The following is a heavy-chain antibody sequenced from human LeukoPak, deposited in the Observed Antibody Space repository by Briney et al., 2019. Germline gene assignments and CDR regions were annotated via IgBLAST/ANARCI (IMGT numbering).Heavy chain of an antibody. V-gene: IGHV3-11*01. J-gene: IGHJ4*02. D-gene: IGHD5-24*01. CDR1: GGSISSSNYY. CDR2: ISSSGVTI. Sequence: LSLTCTVSGGSISSSNYYWGWIRQAPGKGLEWVSYISSSGVTIHYADSVKGRFTISRDNAKNSLYLQMNSLRAEDTAVYYCARSRDGYNSLDYWGQGTLVTVSS. CDR3: ARSRDGYNSLDY.